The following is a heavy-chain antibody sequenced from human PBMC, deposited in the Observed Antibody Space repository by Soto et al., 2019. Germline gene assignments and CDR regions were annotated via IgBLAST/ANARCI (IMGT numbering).Heavy chain of an antibody. CDR1: GGTFSSYA. D-gene: IGHD3-10*01. CDR2: IIPIFGTA. J-gene: IGHJ6*02. CDR3: ARGMVRRVSYYYYGMDV. Sequence: GASVKVSCKASGGTFSSYAISWVRQAPGQGLEWMGGIIPIFGTANYAQKFQGRVTITADESTSTAYMELSSLRSEDTAVYYCARGMVRRVSYYYYGMDVWGQGTTVTVSS. V-gene: IGHV1-69*13.